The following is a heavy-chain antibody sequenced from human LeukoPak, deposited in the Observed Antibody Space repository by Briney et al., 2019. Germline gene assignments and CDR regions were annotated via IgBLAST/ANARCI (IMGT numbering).Heavy chain of an antibody. CDR2: IYVPREYI. V-gene: IGHV3-21*04. CDR3: AREFNPSGNFHF. CDR1: GYSISHCS. J-gene: IGHJ4*02. D-gene: IGHD1-14*01. Sequence: PSGTLTLTCAISGYSISHCSYWGFIRAPAGDLQWVISIYVPREYIYYAPSVKGRATISIDTAKNSVSLQMNCVSADDTAIYYCAREFNPSGNFHFWGQGILATVSS.